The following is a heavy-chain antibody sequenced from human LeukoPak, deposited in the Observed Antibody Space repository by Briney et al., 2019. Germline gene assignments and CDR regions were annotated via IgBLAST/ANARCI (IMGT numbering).Heavy chain of an antibody. Sequence: SQTLSLTCTVSGGSISSGDYYWSWIRQPPGKGLEWIGYIYYSGSTYYNPSLKSRVTISVDTSKNQFSLKLSSVTAADTAVYYCGRDTMTGCSSTSCTTTWGQGTLVTVSS. J-gene: IGHJ5*02. D-gene: IGHD2-2*01. V-gene: IGHV4-30-4*08. CDR3: GRDTMTGCSSTSCTTT. CDR2: IYYSGST. CDR1: GGSISSGDYY.